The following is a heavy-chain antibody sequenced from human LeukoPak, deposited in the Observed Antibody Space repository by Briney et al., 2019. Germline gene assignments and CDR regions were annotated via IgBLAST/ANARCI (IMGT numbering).Heavy chain of an antibody. Sequence: GGSLRLSCAASGFTFTAYLIHWVRQAPGKGLEWVAVMSSDGNAMFYADSVKGRFTISRDNSKNTLYLQMNSLRAEDTAVYYCVKESEYYFDHSASFDYWGQGTLVTVSS. CDR3: VKESEYYFDHSASFDY. J-gene: IGHJ4*02. V-gene: IGHV3-30-3*01. CDR1: GFTFTAYL. D-gene: IGHD3-22*01. CDR2: MSSDGNAM.